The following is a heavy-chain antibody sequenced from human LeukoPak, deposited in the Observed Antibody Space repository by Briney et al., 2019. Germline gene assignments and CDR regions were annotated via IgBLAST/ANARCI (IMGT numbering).Heavy chain of an antibody. CDR1: GFTFSDYF. V-gene: IGHV3-11*04. J-gene: IGHJ3*02. Sequence: PGGSLRLSCAASGFTFSDYFMSWIRQAPGKGLEWVSYISTSGTTIYYADSVKGRFTISRDNAKNSLYLQMNSLSAEDTALYYCATPTTVTTDIWGQGTMVTVSS. CDR3: ATPTTVTTDI. D-gene: IGHD4-17*01. CDR2: ISTSGTTI.